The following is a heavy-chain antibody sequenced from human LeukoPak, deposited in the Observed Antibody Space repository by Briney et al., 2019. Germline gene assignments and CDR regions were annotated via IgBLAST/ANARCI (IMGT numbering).Heavy chain of an antibody. Sequence: ASVKVSCKASGYTFVNYDINWVRQATGQGLEWMGWMNPTSGNTGYAQKFQGRVTMTRDTSINTAYMELSSLRFDDTAVYYCARGATAGRFSLRPTGAYYMDVWGKGTTVTVSS. CDR2: MNPTSGNT. D-gene: IGHD6-13*01. CDR1: GYTFVNYD. J-gene: IGHJ6*03. CDR3: ARGATAGRFSLRPTGAYYMDV. V-gene: IGHV1-8*01.